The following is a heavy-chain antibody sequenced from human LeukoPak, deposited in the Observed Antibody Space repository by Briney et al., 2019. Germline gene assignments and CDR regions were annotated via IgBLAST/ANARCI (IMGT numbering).Heavy chain of an antibody. CDR2: INPNSGGT. CDR3: ARRTAVAGLNYYYYGMDV. V-gene: IGHV1-2*02. D-gene: IGHD6-19*01. Sequence: GASVKVSCKASGYTFTGYYMHWVRQASGQGLEWMGWINPNSGGTNYAQKFQGRVTMTRDTSIGTAYMELSRLRSDDTAVHYCARRTAVAGLNYYYYGMDVWGQGTTVTVSS. J-gene: IGHJ6*02. CDR1: GYTFTGYY.